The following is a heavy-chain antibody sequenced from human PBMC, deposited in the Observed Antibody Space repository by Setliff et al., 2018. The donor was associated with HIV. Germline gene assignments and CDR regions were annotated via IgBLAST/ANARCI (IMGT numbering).Heavy chain of an antibody. CDR3: AAFLVSPVTTQDY. CDR1: GGSFSNYY. CDR2: LYPSGTT. V-gene: IGHV4-34*01. Sequence: PSETLSLTCTVYGGSFSNYYTNWIRQPPGKGLEWIGELYPSGTTRPNPSLQSRVIISLDTSKNQFSLKLTSVTAADTAMYYCAAFLVSPVTTQDYWGQGTPVTVSS. J-gene: IGHJ4*02. D-gene: IGHD4-17*01.